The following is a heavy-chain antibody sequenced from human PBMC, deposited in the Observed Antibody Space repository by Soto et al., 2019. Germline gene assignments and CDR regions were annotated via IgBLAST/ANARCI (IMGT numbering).Heavy chain of an antibody. D-gene: IGHD2-8*01. CDR1: GYTFTSYG. Sequence: QVQLVQSGGGVTKPGASVKVSCKSSGYTFTSYGVSWVRQAPGQGLEWLGWISVYTGNTKQAQKFQDRVTLTTEASTSTAYMELRSLRSDDTAVYYCARDRCTTDRCYTHHFDVWGQGTTVTVSS. J-gene: IGHJ6*02. CDR3: ARDRCTTDRCYTHHFDV. CDR2: ISVYTGNT. V-gene: IGHV1-18*04.